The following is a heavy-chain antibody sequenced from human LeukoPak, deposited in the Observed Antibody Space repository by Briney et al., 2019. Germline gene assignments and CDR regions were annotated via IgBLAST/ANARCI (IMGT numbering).Heavy chain of an antibody. CDR2: ISGSGGST. CDR1: GFTFSSYA. Sequence: PGGSLRLSCAASGFTFSSYAMSWVRQAPGKGLEWVSAISGSGGSTYYADSVKGRFTISRDNSKNTLYLQMNSLRAEDTAVYYCAKDHHSSGWSEADYWGQGTLVTVSS. CDR3: AKDHHSSGWSEADY. D-gene: IGHD6-19*01. V-gene: IGHV3-23*01. J-gene: IGHJ4*02.